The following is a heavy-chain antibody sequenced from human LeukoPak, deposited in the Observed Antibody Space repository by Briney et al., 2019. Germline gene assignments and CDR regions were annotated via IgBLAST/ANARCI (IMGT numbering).Heavy chain of an antibody. Sequence: PGGSLRLCCAASGFTFSSYWMSWVRQAPGKGLEWVANIKQDGSEKYYVDSVKGRFTISRDNAKNSLYLQMNSLRAEDTAVYYCARDSMLLWFGEGGQGTLVTVSS. D-gene: IGHD3-10*01. CDR3: ARDSMLLWFGE. CDR2: IKQDGSEK. J-gene: IGHJ4*02. CDR1: GFTFSSYW. V-gene: IGHV3-7*03.